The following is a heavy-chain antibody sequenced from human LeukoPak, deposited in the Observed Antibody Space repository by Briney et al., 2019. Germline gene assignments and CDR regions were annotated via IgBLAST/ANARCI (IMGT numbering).Heavy chain of an antibody. V-gene: IGHV1-8*03. CDR2: MNPNSGNT. J-gene: IGHJ4*02. CDR1: GYTFTSYD. Sequence: GASVKVSCKASGYTFTSYDINWVRQATGQGLEWMGWMNPNSGNTGYAQKFQGRVTITRNTSISTAYMELSSLRSEDTAVYYCARVARYYDSSGYYRGEGFDYWGQGTLVTVSS. CDR3: ARVARYYDSSGYYRGEGFDY. D-gene: IGHD3-22*01.